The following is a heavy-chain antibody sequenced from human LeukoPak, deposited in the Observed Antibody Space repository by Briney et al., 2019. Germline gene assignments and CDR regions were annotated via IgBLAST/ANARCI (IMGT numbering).Heavy chain of an antibody. Sequence: GGSLRLSCAASGLTFDDYAMHWVRQAPGKGLEWVSGISWNSGSIGYADSVKGRFTISRDNAKNSLYLQMNSLRAEDTALYYCAKGRSSSWYDAFDIWGQGTMVTVSS. J-gene: IGHJ3*02. CDR1: GLTFDDYA. CDR3: AKGRSSSWYDAFDI. V-gene: IGHV3-9*01. D-gene: IGHD6-13*01. CDR2: ISWNSGSI.